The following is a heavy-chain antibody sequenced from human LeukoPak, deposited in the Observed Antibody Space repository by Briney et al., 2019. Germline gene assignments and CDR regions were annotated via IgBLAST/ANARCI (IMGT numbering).Heavy chain of an antibody. J-gene: IGHJ3*02. D-gene: IGHD4-23*01. Sequence: SGTLSLTCTVSGGTISSYYWSWIRQPPGKGLEWIGYIYSSATTNYNPSLKSRVTISVDTSKNQFYLKLRSVTAADTAVYYCARQDYGGNSSDSFDIWGQGTMVTVSS. CDR3: ARQDYGGNSSDSFDI. CDR1: GGTISSYY. V-gene: IGHV4-59*08. CDR2: IYSSATT.